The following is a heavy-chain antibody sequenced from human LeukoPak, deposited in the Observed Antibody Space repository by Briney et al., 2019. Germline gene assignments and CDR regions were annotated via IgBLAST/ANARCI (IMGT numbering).Heavy chain of an antibody. V-gene: IGHV4-59*01. CDR3: AGGSGVTALDQ. Sequence: SETLSLTCPVSGGSITTYYWTWTRQPPGQALESIGYSYYTGNTKYNPSLESRVTMSIDTSKNELSLKIYSVNAADTAVYFCAGGSGVTALDQWGQGTLVTVSS. CDR1: GGSITTYY. J-gene: IGHJ4*02. CDR2: SYYTGNT. D-gene: IGHD2-21*02.